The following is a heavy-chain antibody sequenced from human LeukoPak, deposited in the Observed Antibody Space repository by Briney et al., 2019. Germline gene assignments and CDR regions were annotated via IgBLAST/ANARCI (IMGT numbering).Heavy chain of an antibody. CDR2: IYSGGST. CDR1: GFTVSSNY. D-gene: IGHD3-22*01. J-gene: IGHJ4*02. CDR3: ARSYYDSSGYYYEFAY. V-gene: IGHV3-53*01. Sequence: GGSLRLSCAASGFTVSSNYMNWVRQAPGKGLEWVSVIYSGGSTYYADSVKGRFTISRDNSKNTLYLQMNSLRAEDTAVYYCARSYYDSSGYYYEFAYWGQGTLVTVSS.